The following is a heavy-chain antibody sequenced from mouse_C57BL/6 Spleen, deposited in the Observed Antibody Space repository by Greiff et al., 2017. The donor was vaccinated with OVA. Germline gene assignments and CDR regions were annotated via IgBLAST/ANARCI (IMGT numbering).Heavy chain of an antibody. CDR1: GFSFNTYA. CDR3: VRPGYGNSPWFAY. CDR2: IRSKSNNYAT. J-gene: IGHJ3*01. Sequence: EVKLVESGGGLVQPKGSLKLSCAASGFSFNTYAMNWVRQAPGKGLEWVARIRSKSNNYATYYADSVKDRFTISRDDSESMLYLQMNNLKTEDTAMYYCVRPGYGNSPWFAYWGQGTLVTVSA. D-gene: IGHD2-1*01. V-gene: IGHV10-1*01.